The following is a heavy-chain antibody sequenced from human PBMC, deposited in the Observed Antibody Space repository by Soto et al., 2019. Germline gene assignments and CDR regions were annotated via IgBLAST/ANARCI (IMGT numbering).Heavy chain of an antibody. D-gene: IGHD6-13*01. Sequence: ASVKVSCKASGYTFTGYYMHWVRQVPGQGLEWMGWINPNSGGTNYAQKFQGWVTMTRDTSISTAYMELSRLRSDDTAVYYCARVTAGTEYYGMDVWGQGTTVTVSS. CDR2: INPNSGGT. V-gene: IGHV1-2*04. J-gene: IGHJ6*02. CDR3: ARVTAGTEYYGMDV. CDR1: GYTFTGYY.